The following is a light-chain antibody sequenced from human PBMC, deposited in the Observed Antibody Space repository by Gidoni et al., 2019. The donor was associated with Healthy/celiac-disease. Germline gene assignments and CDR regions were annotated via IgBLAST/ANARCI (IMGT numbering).Light chain of an antibody. V-gene: IGKV1-9*01. CDR2: AAS. Sequence: IQLTQSPSSLSASVGDRVTITCRASQGISSYLAWYQQKPGTAPKLLIYAASTLQSGVPSRFSGSGSGTDFTLTISSLQAEDFATYYCQQLNSYPALTFGGXTKVEIK. J-gene: IGKJ4*01. CDR3: QQLNSYPALT. CDR1: QGISSY.